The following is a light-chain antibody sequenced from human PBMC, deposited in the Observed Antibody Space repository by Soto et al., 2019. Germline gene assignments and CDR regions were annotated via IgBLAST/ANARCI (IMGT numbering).Light chain of an antibody. CDR2: DAS. CDR1: QSVSSN. CDR3: QRYNNWPPWT. V-gene: IGKV3-15*01. Sequence: EIVMTQSPATLSVSPGERATLSCRASQSVSSNLAWYQQKPGQAPRLLIYDASTRATGIQARFSGSGSGTEFTLTISSLQSEDFAVYYCQRYNNWPPWTFGQGTKVELK. J-gene: IGKJ1*01.